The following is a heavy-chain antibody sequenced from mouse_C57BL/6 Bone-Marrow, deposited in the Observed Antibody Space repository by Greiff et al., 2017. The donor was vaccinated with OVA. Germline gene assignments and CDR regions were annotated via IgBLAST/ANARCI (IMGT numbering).Heavy chain of an antibody. V-gene: IGHV3-6*01. Sequence: EVKLQESGPGLVKPSQSLSLTCSVTGYSITSGYYWNWIRQFPGNKLEWMGYISYDGSNNYNPSLKNRISITRDTSKNQFFLKLNSVTTEDTATYYCARDNPLLYYFDYWGQGTTLTVSS. CDR2: ISYDGSN. CDR1: GYSITSGYY. J-gene: IGHJ2*01. CDR3: ARDNPLLYYFDY.